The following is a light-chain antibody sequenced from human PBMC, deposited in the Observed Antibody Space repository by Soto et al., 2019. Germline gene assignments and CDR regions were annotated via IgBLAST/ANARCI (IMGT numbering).Light chain of an antibody. CDR3: CSYAGSSTSLYV. CDR2: EGS. Sequence: ALTQPASVSGSPGQSITLSCTGTSSDVGSYNLVSWYQQHPGKAPKLMIYEGSKRPSGVSNRFSGSKSGNTASLTISGLQGEDEADYYCCSYAGSSTSLYVFGTGTKLTVL. CDR1: SSDVGSYNL. V-gene: IGLV2-23*01. J-gene: IGLJ1*01.